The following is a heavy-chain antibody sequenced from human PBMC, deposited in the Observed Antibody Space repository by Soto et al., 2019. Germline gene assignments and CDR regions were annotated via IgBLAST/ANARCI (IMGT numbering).Heavy chain of an antibody. CDR2: INAGNGNT. CDR1: GYTFTSYA. D-gene: IGHD1-26*01. Sequence: QVQLVQSGAEVKKPGASVRVSCKDSGYTFTSYAMHWVRQAPGQRLERMGWINAGNGNTKYSQKFQGRVTITRDTTATKDYMELSTLRSHDTAVYSCAGGVSVVDADWFSPWGQGALVTVSS. CDR3: AGGVSVVDADWFSP. V-gene: IGHV1-3*01. J-gene: IGHJ5*02.